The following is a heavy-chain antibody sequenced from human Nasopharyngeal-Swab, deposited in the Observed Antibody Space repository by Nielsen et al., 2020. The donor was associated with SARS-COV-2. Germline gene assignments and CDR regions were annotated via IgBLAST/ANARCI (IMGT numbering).Heavy chain of an antibody. Sequence: SQTLSLTCAIYGDSVSSNSAAWNWIRQSPSRGLEWLGRTYYRSKWYNDYAVSVKSRITINPDTSKNQFSLQLNSVTPEDTAVYYCARVGPRHYDFWSGYSFDYWGQRTLVTVSS. V-gene: IGHV6-1*01. J-gene: IGHJ4*02. CDR3: ARVGPRHYDFWSGYSFDY. D-gene: IGHD3-3*01. CDR2: TYYRSKWYN. CDR1: GDSVSSNSAA.